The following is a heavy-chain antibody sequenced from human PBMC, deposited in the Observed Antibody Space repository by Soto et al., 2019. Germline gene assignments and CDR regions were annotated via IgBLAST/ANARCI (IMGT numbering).Heavy chain of an antibody. CDR3: ARHDCISSSCYYYYYSAMDV. D-gene: IGHD2-2*01. Sequence: QVQLVQSGAEVKKPGSSVKVSCKASGGTFSSYAISWVRQAPGQGLEWMGGIIPIFGTANYAQKFQGRVTITADESTSTAYMELSSLRSEDTAVYYCARHDCISSSCYYYYYSAMDVWGQGTTVTVSS. V-gene: IGHV1-69*12. CDR1: GGTFSSYA. J-gene: IGHJ6*02. CDR2: IIPIFGTA.